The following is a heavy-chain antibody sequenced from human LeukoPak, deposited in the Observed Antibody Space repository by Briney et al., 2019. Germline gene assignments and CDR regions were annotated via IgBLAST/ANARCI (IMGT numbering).Heavy chain of an antibody. J-gene: IGHJ6*02. CDR3: AVPLVVVAATNGMDV. CDR2: IIPIFGMA. D-gene: IGHD2-15*01. V-gene: IGHV1-69*04. CDR1: GGTFSSYA. Sequence: ASVKVSCKASGGTFSSYAISWVRQAPGQGLEWMGRIIPIFGMANYAQKFQGRVTITADKSTSTAYMELSSLRSEDTAVYYCAVPLVVVAATNGMDVWGQGTTVTVSS.